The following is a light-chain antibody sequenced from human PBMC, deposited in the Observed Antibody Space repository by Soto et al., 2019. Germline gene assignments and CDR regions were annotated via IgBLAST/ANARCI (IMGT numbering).Light chain of an antibody. V-gene: IGKV1-39*01. Sequence: DIQMTQAPSSLSASVGDRVTITCRARQSISSYLNWYQQKPGKAPKLLIYAASSLQSGVPSRFSGSGSGTDFTLTISSLQPEDFATYYCQQSYSTPFPFGPGNKVDI. CDR1: QSISSY. CDR3: QQSYSTPFP. CDR2: AAS. J-gene: IGKJ3*01.